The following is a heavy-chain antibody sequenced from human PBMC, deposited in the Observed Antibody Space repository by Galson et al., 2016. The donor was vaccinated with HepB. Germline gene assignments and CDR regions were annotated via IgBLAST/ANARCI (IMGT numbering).Heavy chain of an antibody. CDR1: GFIFSPYA. CDR2: ISSGAYKT. V-gene: IGHV3-23*01. Sequence: SLRLSCAASGFIFSPYAMSWVRQAPGQGLEWVSIISSGAYKTYYADSVKGRFTISRDDSKDSLYLQMNSLRPDDTAVYYCVRTVSVGARPGRHHDHWGQGTVVTVSS. J-gene: IGHJ4*02. CDR3: VRTVSVGARPGRHHDH. D-gene: IGHD1-26*01.